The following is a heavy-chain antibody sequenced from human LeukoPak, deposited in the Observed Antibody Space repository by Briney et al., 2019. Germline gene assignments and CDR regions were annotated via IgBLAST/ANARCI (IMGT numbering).Heavy chain of an antibody. D-gene: IGHD3-22*01. V-gene: IGHV1-18*01. CDR3: ANRDYDSSGYEYYFDY. CDR2: ISAYNGNT. CDR1: GYTFTSYG. J-gene: IGHJ4*02. Sequence: ASVKVSCKASGYTFTSYGISWVRQAPGQGLEWMGWISAYNGNTNYAQKLQGRVTITADESTSTAYMELSSLRSEDTAVYYCANRDYDSSGYEYYFDYWGQGTLVTVSS.